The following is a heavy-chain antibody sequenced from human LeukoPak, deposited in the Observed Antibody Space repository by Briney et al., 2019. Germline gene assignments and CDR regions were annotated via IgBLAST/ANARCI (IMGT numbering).Heavy chain of an antibody. CDR3: ARAGGTHLHYYYYYGMDV. J-gene: IGHJ6*02. V-gene: IGHV4-34*01. D-gene: IGHD1-1*01. Sequence: SETLSLTCAVYGGSFSGYYWSWIRQPPGKGLEWIGEINHSGSTNYNPSLKSRVTISVDTSKNQFSLKLSSVTAADTAVYYCARAGGTHLHYYYYYGMDVWGQGTTVTVSS. CDR2: INHSGST. CDR1: GGSFSGYY.